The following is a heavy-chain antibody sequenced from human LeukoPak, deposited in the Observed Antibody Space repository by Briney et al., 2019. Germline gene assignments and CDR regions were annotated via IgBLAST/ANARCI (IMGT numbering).Heavy chain of an antibody. CDR1: GGSISSYY. D-gene: IGHD3-9*01. CDR2: IYYSGST. J-gene: IGHJ4*02. Sequence: SETLSLTCTVSGGSISSYYWSWIRQPPGKGLEWIGYIYYSGSTSYNPSLKSRVTISVDTSKNQFSLKLSSVTAADTAVYYCARTPNYDILTGYFLYYFDYWGQGTLVTVSS. CDR3: ARTPNYDILTGYFLYYFDY. V-gene: IGHV4-59*08.